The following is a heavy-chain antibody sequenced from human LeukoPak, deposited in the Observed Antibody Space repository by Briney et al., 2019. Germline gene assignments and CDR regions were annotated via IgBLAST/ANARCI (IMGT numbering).Heavy chain of an antibody. D-gene: IGHD3-3*01. CDR1: GFTFSRHG. CDR2: ISNDGSRK. Sequence: HPGGSLRLSCAASGFTFSRHGMHWVRQAPGKGLEWVAIISNDGSRKYYGHSVEGRFTISRDNSKNTLYLQMDSLRAEDTAVYYCARDRAWNYFDYWGQGTLVTVSS. J-gene: IGHJ4*02. CDR3: ARDRAWNYFDY. V-gene: IGHV3-30*03.